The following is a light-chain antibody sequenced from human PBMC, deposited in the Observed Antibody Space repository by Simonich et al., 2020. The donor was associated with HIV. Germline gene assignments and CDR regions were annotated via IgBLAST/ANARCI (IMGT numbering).Light chain of an antibody. CDR1: QSISRW. CDR3: QQYNSYSPYI. J-gene: IGKJ2*01. Sequence: DIQMTQSPSTLSASVGDRVTITCRASQSISRWLACYQQKPGKAPKLLIYKASSLESGVPSRFSGSGSGTEFTLTISSLQPDDFATYYCQQYNSYSPYIFGQGTKLEIK. CDR2: KAS. V-gene: IGKV1-5*03.